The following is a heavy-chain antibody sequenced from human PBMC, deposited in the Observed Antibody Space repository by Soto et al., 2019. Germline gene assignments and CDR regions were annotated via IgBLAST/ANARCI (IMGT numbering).Heavy chain of an antibody. D-gene: IGHD1-1*01. Sequence: GGSMRLSCAAGGFSYSSEGMHWGRQDTGKGLELVAVISYDGSNKYYADSVKGRFTISRDNSKNTLYLQMNSLRAEDTAVYYCAKLAAVQNYYYYGMDVWGQGTTGT. J-gene: IGHJ6*02. CDR3: AKLAAVQNYYYYGMDV. CDR1: GFSYSSEG. CDR2: ISYDGSNK. V-gene: IGHV3-30*18.